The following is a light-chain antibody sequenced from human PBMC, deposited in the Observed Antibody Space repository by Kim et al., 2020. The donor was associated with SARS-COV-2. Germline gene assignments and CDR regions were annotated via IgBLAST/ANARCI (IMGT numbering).Light chain of an antibody. CDR3: QQYHLTPLT. CDR1: QRVLYNGNNKNC. V-gene: IGKV4-1*01. CDR2: WAS. Sequence: ATISCKSSQRVLYNGNNKNCLAWYQQKPGQPPKLLIYWASARESGVPDRFSGSGSGTDFTLTISSLQAEDVAVYYCQQYHLTPLTFGQGTKVDIK. J-gene: IGKJ1*01.